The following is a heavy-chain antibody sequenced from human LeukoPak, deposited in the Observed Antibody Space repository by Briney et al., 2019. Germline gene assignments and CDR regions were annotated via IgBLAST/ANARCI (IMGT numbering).Heavy chain of an antibody. J-gene: IGHJ3*02. Sequence: GASVKVSCKVSGYTLTELSMHWVRQAPGKGLEWMGGFDPEDGETIYAQKFQGRVTMTKDTSTDTAYMELSRLESGDTAVYYCTREGVYAPDPSSYHRDAFDIWGQGTVVIVSS. CDR2: FDPEDGET. CDR3: TREGVYAPDPSSYHRDAFDI. CDR1: GYTLTELS. V-gene: IGHV1-24*01. D-gene: IGHD3-16*02.